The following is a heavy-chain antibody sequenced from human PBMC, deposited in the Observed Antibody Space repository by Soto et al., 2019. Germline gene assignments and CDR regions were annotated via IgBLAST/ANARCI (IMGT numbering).Heavy chain of an antibody. CDR1: GYTFSDYY. J-gene: IGHJ4*02. CDR2: IHTKSGTT. V-gene: IGHV1-2*02. CDR3: ARGGVTIFGVVDY. Sequence: QVQVVQSGTEVKKPGASVKVSCRASGYTFSDYYMHWIRQAPGQGPEWMGWIHTKSGTTNYAQNLEGRVTLTRDTSISTAYMELSRLTSDDTAVYFCARGGVTIFGVVDYWGQGTLVTVSS. D-gene: IGHD3-3*01.